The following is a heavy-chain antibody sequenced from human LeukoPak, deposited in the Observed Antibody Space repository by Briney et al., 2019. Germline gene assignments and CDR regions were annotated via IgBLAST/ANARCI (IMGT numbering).Heavy chain of an antibody. J-gene: IGHJ4*02. CDR2: ISSTSSTI. V-gene: IGHV3-48*02. D-gene: IGHD2-21*02. CDR1: GFTFSGYA. CDR3: ARSTYCGGDCYPALGY. Sequence: GRSLRLSCAASGFTFSGYAMHWVRQAPGKGLEWVSYISSTSSTIYNADSVKGRFTISRDNAKNSLYLQMNSLRDEDTAVYYCARSTYCGGDCYPALGYWGQGTPVTVSS.